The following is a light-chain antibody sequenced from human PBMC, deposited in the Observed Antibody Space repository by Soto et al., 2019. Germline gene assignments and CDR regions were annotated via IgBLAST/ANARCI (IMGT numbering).Light chain of an antibody. CDR1: QFISNS. J-gene: IGKJ1*01. CDR2: GAS. CDR3: QQSSNWPRT. V-gene: IGKV3-15*01. Sequence: EFVLTQSPATLSVSPGERVTLSCRASQFISNSLAWYQQRPGQPPRLLIYGASTRAAGISARFSGSGSGTEFTLTISSLQSEDFAVYYCQQSSNWPRTFGQGTKVDNK.